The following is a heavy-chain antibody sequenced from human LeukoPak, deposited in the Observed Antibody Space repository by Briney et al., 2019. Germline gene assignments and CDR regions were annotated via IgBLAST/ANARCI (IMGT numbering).Heavy chain of an antibody. Sequence: PSEALSLTCTVSSGSITSYYWSWIRQPAGKGLEWIGRIYTSGNTDYNPPLKSRSTMSVDTSENQFSLKLRSVTAADTAVYYCARDYDKGFDSWGQGTLVTVSS. CDR1: SGSITSYY. D-gene: IGHD3-9*01. J-gene: IGHJ4*02. CDR3: ARDYDKGFDS. CDR2: IYTSGNT. V-gene: IGHV4-4*07.